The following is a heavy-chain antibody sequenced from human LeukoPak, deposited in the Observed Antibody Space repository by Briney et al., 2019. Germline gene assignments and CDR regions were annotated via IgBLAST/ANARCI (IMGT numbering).Heavy chain of an antibody. V-gene: IGHV3-23*01. D-gene: IGHD5-12*01. CDR2: ITGSDDAT. CDR3: AKGPQLYSGYHPDY. J-gene: IGHJ4*02. CDR1: GFTFSDYY. Sequence: GGSLRLSCAASGFTFSDYYMSWMRQAPGKGLEWVSTITGSDDATYYADSVKGRFTISRDFSRNTVGLQMNSLRTEDTAIYYCAKGPQLYSGYHPDYWGQGTLVTVSS.